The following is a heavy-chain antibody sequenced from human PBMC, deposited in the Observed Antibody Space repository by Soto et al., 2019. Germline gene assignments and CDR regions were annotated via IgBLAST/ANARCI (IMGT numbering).Heavy chain of an antibody. Sequence: QVQLVQSGAEVKKPGSWVKISCKASGGTFSSYTISWVRQAPGQGLEWMGRIIPILGIANYAQKFQGRVTITADKSTSTAYMELSSLRSEDTAVYYCARLRDSDGMDVWGQGTTVTVSS. J-gene: IGHJ6*02. CDR3: ARLRDSDGMDV. CDR2: IIPILGIA. D-gene: IGHD1-26*01. V-gene: IGHV1-69*02. CDR1: GGTFSSYT.